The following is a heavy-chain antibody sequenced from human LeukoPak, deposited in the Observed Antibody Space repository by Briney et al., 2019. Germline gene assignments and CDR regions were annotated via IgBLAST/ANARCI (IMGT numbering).Heavy chain of an antibody. J-gene: IGHJ4*02. CDR1: GFTFSSYW. CDR2: INSDGSSL. Sequence: GGSLRLSCAPSGFTFSSYWMHWVRQAPGKGLVWISRINSDGSSLSYADSVKGRFTISRDNAKNTVYLQMNSLRAEDTAVYYCARSRYTGSHFDYWGQGTLVTVSS. V-gene: IGHV3-74*01. D-gene: IGHD1-26*01. CDR3: ARSRYTGSHFDY.